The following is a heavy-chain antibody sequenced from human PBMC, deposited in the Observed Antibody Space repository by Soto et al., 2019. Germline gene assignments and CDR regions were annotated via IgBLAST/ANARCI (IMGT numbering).Heavy chain of an antibody. CDR2: ISDSGTGT. CDR3: AKDHTVVIRDAFDI. J-gene: IGHJ3*02. V-gene: IGHV3-23*01. D-gene: IGHD3-22*01. CDR1: GFTFSSYG. Sequence: EVQILESGGGLVQPGGSLRLSCAASGFTFSSYGMYWVRQAPGKGLAWVSGISDSGTGTYYADSVKGRFTISRDNSKNTVYLQMKSLRAEDTAVYYCAKDHTVVIRDAFDIWGQGTMVNVSS.